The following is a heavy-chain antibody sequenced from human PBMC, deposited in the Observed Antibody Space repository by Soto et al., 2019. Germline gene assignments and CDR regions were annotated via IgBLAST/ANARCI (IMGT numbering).Heavy chain of an antibody. D-gene: IGHD6-19*01. CDR3: AKGAEYDIVAGCDY. Sequence: EVQLLESGGGFVQPGESLRLSCAASGFTFSLSAMSWVRQAPGRGLDWVSSLSGGGSTTDYADSVKGRVTISRDNAKNTVNLQMNSRRAEDTAVDYCAKGAEYDIVAGCDYWGQGALVTVSS. V-gene: IGHV3-23*01. CDR1: GFTFSLSA. CDR2: LSGGGSTT. J-gene: IGHJ4*02.